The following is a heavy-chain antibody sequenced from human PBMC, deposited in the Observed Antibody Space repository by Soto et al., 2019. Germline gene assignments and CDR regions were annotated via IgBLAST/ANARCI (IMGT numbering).Heavy chain of an antibody. CDR3: ARWGGSYYESWFDP. J-gene: IGHJ5*02. V-gene: IGHV3-33*01. CDR2: TSSDGSTK. CDR1: GFSFRNYG. Sequence: QVLLVESGGGVVQPGTSLRLSCAASGFSFRNYGMHWVRQAPGKGLEWVAVTSSDGSTKYYAASVKGRFTISSDNSKNTLYPQMSSLRAEDTALYYCARWGGSYYESWFDPWGQGTLVIVSS. D-gene: IGHD1-26*01.